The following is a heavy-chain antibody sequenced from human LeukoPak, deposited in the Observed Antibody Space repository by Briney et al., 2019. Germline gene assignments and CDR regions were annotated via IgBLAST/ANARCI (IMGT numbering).Heavy chain of an antibody. J-gene: IGHJ6*03. CDR2: ISGSDGST. D-gene: IGHD3-3*01. Sequence: GGSLRLSCAASGFTFSSNAMTWVRQAPGKGLEWVSAISGSDGSTYYTDSVKGRFTTSRDNSKNTLYLQMNSLRAEDTAVYYCAILRITIFGVVKSRYYYMDVWGKGTTVTVSS. CDR1: GFTFSSNA. V-gene: IGHV3-23*01. CDR3: AILRITIFGVVKSRYYYMDV.